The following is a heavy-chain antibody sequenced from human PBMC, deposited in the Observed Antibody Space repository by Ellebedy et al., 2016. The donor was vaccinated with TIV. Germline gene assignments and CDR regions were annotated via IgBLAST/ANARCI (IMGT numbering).Heavy chain of an antibody. D-gene: IGHD1-1*01. V-gene: IGHV1-8*01. Sequence: ASVKVSCXASGYTFTSYGINWVRQATGQGLEWMGWMNPNSGNTGYAQKFQGRVTMTRNTSISTAYMELSSLRSEDTAVYYCARAPFYRTNDLDYWGQGTLVTVSS. CDR3: ARAPFYRTNDLDY. CDR1: GYTFTSYG. J-gene: IGHJ4*02. CDR2: MNPNSGNT.